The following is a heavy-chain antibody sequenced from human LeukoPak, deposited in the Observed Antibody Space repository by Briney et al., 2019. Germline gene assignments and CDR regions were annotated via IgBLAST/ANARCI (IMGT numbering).Heavy chain of an antibody. CDR3: ARDLDYYDSSRRDAFDI. J-gene: IGHJ3*02. V-gene: IGHV3-66*01. CDR1: GLTVSDNF. D-gene: IGHD3-22*01. Sequence: GESLRLSCAASGLTVSDNFMSWVRQAPGKGLEWVSVLYRGGNTYYADSVRGRFIISRDNSKNMVYLQMNSLRADDTAVYYCARDLDYYDSSRRDAFDIWGQGTMVTVSS. CDR2: LYRGGNT.